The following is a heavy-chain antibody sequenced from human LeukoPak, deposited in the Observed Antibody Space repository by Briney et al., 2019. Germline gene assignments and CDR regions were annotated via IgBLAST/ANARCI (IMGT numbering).Heavy chain of an antibody. D-gene: IGHD1-14*01. CDR3: ARSYNWNHLRWLDP. CDR1: GYSIGSGYY. CDR2: IYHSGST. Sequence: KPSETLSLTCAVSGYSIGSGYYWGWIRQPPGKGLEWIGSIYHSGSTYYNPSLKSRVTMSLDTSKNQFSLRLSSVTAADTAVYYCARSYNWNHLRWLDPWGQGTLVTVSS. V-gene: IGHV4-38-2*01. J-gene: IGHJ5*02.